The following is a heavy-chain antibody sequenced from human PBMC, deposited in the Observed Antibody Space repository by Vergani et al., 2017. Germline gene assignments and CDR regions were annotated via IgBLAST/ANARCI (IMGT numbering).Heavy chain of an antibody. V-gene: IGHV3-15*01. CDR1: GFTFSNAW. CDR2: IKSKTDGGTT. D-gene: IGHD3-3*01. J-gene: IGHJ4*02. Sequence: EVQLVESGGGLVKPGGSLRLSCAASGFTFSNAWMSWVRQAPGKGLEWVGRIKSKTDGGTTDYAAPVKGRFTISRDDSKNTLYLQMNSLKTEDTAVYYCTSWYYDFWSGYFFDYWGQGTLVTVSS. CDR3: TSWYYDFWSGYFFDY.